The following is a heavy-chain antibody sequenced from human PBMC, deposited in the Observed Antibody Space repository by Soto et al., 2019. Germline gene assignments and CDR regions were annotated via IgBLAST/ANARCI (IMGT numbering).Heavy chain of an antibody. J-gene: IGHJ4*02. D-gene: IGHD6-13*01. V-gene: IGHV3-48*02. CDR3: ARDRVYTRPWYFDF. CDR1: GFTCIYYS. Sequence: PGESLKISCAASGFTCIYYSMGWVRQAPGKGLEWISYIGTSSSTLYYADSVKGRFTISRDNAKNSLYLQMNSLRDEDTAVYYCARDRVYTRPWYFDFRGQGVLVTVSS. CDR2: IGTSSSTL.